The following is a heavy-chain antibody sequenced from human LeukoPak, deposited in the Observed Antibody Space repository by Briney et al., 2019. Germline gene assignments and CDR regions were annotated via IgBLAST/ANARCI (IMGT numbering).Heavy chain of an antibody. V-gene: IGHV3-30*02. CDR1: GFTFSSYG. CDR2: IRYDGSNK. CDR3: AKMPEPYWQWPTDY. D-gene: IGHD6-19*01. J-gene: IGHJ4*02. Sequence: PGGSLRLSCAASGFTFSSYGMHWVRQAPGKGLEWVAFIRYDGSNKHYADSVKGRFTISRDNSKNTLYLQMNSLRAEDTAVYYCAKMPEPYWQWPTDYWGQGTLVTVSS.